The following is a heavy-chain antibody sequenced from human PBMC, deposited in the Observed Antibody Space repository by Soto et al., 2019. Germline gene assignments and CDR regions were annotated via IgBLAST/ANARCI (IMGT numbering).Heavy chain of an antibody. CDR1: GGSISSGGYY. CDR3: ARGSRGGYSYGRNVYYYYYYMDV. D-gene: IGHD5-18*01. CDR2: IYYSGST. V-gene: IGHV4-31*01. J-gene: IGHJ6*03. Sequence: SETLSLTCTVSGGSISSGGYYWSWIRQHPGKGLERNGYIYYSGSTYYNTSLKSQVTISVDTSKNQFSLKLSSVTAADTAVYYCARGSRGGYSYGRNVYYYYYYMDVWGKGTTVTVSS.